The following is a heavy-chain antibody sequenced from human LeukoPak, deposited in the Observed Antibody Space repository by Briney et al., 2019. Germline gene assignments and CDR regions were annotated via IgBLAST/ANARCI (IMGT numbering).Heavy chain of an antibody. CDR1: GFTFSSYW. V-gene: IGHV3-74*01. Sequence: PGGSLRLSCAASGFTFSSYWMHWVRQAPGKGLVWVSRIKSDGSTNYADPVKGRFTISRDNAKNTVSLQMNSLRAEDTAVYYCARAPSETGGYYPEYFRHWGQGTLVTVSS. D-gene: IGHD3-22*01. J-gene: IGHJ1*01. CDR3: ARAPSETGGYYPEYFRH. CDR2: IKSDGST.